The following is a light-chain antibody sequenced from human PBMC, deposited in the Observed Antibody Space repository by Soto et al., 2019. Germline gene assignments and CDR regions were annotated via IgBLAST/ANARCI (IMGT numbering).Light chain of an antibody. CDR2: GAS. Sequence: EIVLTQSPGTLSLSPGERATLSCRASQSTSSSYLAWYQQKVGQPPRLLIYGASSRATGIPDRFSGGGSGTYFTLTISRLEPEDFAVYYCQHDAASSSVYTFGQGTRVEIK. V-gene: IGKV3-20*01. CDR1: QSTSSSY. CDR3: QHDAASSSVYT. J-gene: IGKJ2*01.